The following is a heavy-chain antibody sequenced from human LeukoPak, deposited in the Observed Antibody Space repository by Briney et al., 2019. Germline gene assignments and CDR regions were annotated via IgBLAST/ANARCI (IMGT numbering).Heavy chain of an antibody. J-gene: IGHJ3*02. Sequence: GASVKVSCKASGYTFTSYGISWVRQAPGQGLEWMGWISAYNGNTNYAQKLQGRVTMTTDTSTSPAYMELRSLRSDDPAVYSCATGEVYSGSYYRAFDIWGQGTMVIVSS. CDR2: ISAYNGNT. CDR3: ATGEVYSGSYYRAFDI. D-gene: IGHD1-26*01. V-gene: IGHV1-18*01. CDR1: GYTFTSYG.